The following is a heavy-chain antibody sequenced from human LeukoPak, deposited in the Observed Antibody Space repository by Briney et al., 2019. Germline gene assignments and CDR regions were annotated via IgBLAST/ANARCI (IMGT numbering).Heavy chain of an antibody. CDR1: GFTFSSHS. CDR3: ARDYCSGGSCLNY. J-gene: IGHJ4*02. CDR2: ISYDGSNK. V-gene: IGHV3-30*03. Sequence: GGSLRLSCAASGFTFSSHSMNWVRQAPGKGLEWVAVISYDGSNKYYADSVKGRFTISRDNSKNTLYLQMNSLRAEDTAVYYCARDYCSGGSCLNYWGQGTLVTVSS. D-gene: IGHD2-15*01.